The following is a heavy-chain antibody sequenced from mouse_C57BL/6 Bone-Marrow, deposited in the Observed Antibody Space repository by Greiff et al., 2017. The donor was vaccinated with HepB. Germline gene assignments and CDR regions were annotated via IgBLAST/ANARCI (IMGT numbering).Heavy chain of an antibody. CDR3: ARKAPYGSSLYAMDY. V-gene: IGHV2-2*01. D-gene: IGHD1-1*01. CDR2: IWSGGST. J-gene: IGHJ4*01. CDR1: GFSLTSYG. Sequence: QVQLQQSGPGLVQPSQSLSITCTVSGFSLTSYGVHWVRQSPGKGLEWLGVIWSGGSTDYNAAFISRLSISKDNSKSHVFFKMNSLQADDTAIYYCARKAPYGSSLYAMDYWGQGTSVTVSS.